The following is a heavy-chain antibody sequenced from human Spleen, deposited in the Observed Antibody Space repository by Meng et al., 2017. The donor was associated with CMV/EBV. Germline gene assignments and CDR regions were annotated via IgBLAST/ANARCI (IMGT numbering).Heavy chain of an antibody. Sequence: VSGGSISSGGCSGSWIRQHPGKGLEWIGYIYYSGSTYYNPSLKSRVTISVDTSKNQFSLKLSSVAAADTAVYYCARDRKVTNYFDYWGQGTLVTVSS. D-gene: IGHD2-21*02. V-gene: IGHV4-31*02. CDR3: ARDRKVTNYFDY. J-gene: IGHJ4*02. CDR2: IYYSGST. CDR1: GGSISSGGCS.